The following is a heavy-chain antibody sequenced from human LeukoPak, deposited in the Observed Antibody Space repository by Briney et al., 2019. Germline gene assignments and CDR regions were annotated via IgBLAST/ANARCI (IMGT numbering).Heavy chain of an antibody. CDR1: GGSISSGAYY. CDR2: IYYSGST. V-gene: IGHV4-61*08. D-gene: IGHD1-26*01. J-gene: IGHJ4*02. CDR3: ARSSGSYYPFDN. Sequence: PSETLSLTCTVSGGSISSGAYYWSWVRQPPGKGLESIGSIYYSGSTNFDPSLKSRVIISVDTSKNQFSLKLRSVTAADTAVYYCARSSGSYYPFDNWGQGTLVTVSS.